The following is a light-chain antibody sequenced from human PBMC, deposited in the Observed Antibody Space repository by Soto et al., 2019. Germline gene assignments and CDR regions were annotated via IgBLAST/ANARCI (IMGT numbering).Light chain of an antibody. CDR1: SNDVGGYNY. CDR2: AVS. Sequence: QSVLTQPASVSGSPGQSITISCTGTSNDVGGYNYVSWYQQHPGKAPKLLIYAVSDRPSGVSSRFSGSKSGNAASLTISGLQAEDEGDYYCTSYRAGSPPQVVFGGGTKLTVL. J-gene: IGLJ2*01. CDR3: TSYRAGSPPQVV. V-gene: IGLV2-14*03.